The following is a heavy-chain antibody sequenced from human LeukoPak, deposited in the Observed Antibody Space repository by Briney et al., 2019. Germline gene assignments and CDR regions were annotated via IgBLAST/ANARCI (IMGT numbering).Heavy chain of an antibody. V-gene: IGHV4-34*01. CDR2: IDHRGSI. CDR1: GVSFTDYY. CDR3: ARGLVVVTMTSSIIDV. Sequence: SETLSLTCVVNGVSFTDYYWTWIRQAPGNGLEWVGDIDHRGSINYNPSLKSRVTISVDTSKNQFSLRLSSVTAADTAVYYCARGLVVVTMTSSIIDVWGQGTTVTVSS. D-gene: IGHD3-22*01. J-gene: IGHJ6*02.